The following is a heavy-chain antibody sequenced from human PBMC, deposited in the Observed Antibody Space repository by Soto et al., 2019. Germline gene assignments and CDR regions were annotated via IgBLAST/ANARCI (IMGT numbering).Heavy chain of an antibody. D-gene: IGHD3-16*02. CDR2: IKQDGSEK. J-gene: IGHJ4*02. CDR1: GFTFSSYW. CDR3: ARDWKVSQNRGYYDYVWGSYRQRGLWSY. V-gene: IGHV3-7*05. Sequence: GGSLRLSCAASGFTFSSYWMSWVRQAPGKGLEWVANIKQDGSEKYYVDSVKGRFTISRDNAKNSLYLQMNSLRAEDTAVYYCARDWKVSQNRGYYDYVWGSYRQRGLWSYWGQGTLVTVSS.